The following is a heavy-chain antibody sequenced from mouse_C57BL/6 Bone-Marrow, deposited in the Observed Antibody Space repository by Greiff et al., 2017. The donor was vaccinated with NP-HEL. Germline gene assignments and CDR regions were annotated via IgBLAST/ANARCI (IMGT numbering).Heavy chain of an antibody. CDR2: INPSNGGT. CDR3: ARSDYDYDNFAY. Sequence: QVQLKESGTELVKPGASVKLSCKASGYTFTSYWMHWVKQRPGQGLEWIGNINPSNGGTNYNEKFKSKATLTVDKSSSTAYMQLSSLTSEDSAVYYCARSDYDYDNFAYWGQGTLVTVSA. J-gene: IGHJ3*01. CDR1: GYTFTSYW. D-gene: IGHD2-4*01. V-gene: IGHV1-53*01.